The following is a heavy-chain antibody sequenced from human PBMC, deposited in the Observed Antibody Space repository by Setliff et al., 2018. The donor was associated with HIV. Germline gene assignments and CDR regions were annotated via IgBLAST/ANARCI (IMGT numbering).Heavy chain of an antibody. CDR2: IYPGDSDT. Sequence: GESLKISCKGSGYSFTSYWIGWVRQMPGKGLEWMGIIYPGDSDTRYSPSFQGQVTISADKSITTAYLHWSSLKASDTAMYYCAKHGFERKSPYNWFDSWGQGTLVTVSS. CDR1: GYSFTSYW. J-gene: IGHJ5*01. CDR3: AKHGFERKSPYNWFDS. V-gene: IGHV5-51*01. D-gene: IGHD3-16*01.